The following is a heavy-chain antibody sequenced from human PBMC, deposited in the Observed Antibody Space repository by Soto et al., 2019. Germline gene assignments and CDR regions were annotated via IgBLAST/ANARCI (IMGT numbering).Heavy chain of an antibody. V-gene: IGHV3-66*01. Sequence: EVQLVESGGGLVQPGGSLRLSCAASGFTVSNLYMTWVRQAPGKGLQWVAVISSGGSTYYADSVKGRFTISRDNSKNTLYLEMNSLRAADTAVYYWAIATLGGAYDFLHGGPGTLVTGS. CDR2: ISSGGST. CDR1: GFTVSNLY. J-gene: IGHJ4*02. CDR3: AIATLGGAYDFLH. D-gene: IGHD3-3*01.